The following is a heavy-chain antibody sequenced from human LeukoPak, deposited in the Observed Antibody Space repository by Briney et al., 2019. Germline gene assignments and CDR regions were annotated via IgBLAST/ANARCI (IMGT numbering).Heavy chain of an antibody. V-gene: IGHV3-64*01. D-gene: IGHD3-22*01. CDR1: GFTFSSYA. Sequence: GGSLRLSCAASGFTFSSYAMHWVRQAPGKGLEHVSAISSDGISTHYANSVKGRFTISRDNSKNTLYLQMGSLRAEDTAVYYCARDQYGSGYYYDYWGQGTLVTVSS. CDR3: ARDQYGSGYYYDY. CDR2: ISSDGIST. J-gene: IGHJ4*02.